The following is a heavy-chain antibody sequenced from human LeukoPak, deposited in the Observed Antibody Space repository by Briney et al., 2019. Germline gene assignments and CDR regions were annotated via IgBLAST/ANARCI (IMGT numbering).Heavy chain of an antibody. Sequence: GGSLRLSCAASGFTFDDYGMSWVRQAPGKGLWWVSGINWNGGSTGYADSVKGRFTISRDNAKNSLYLQMNSLRAEDTALYHCARVVFIDWFDPWGQGTLVTVSS. V-gene: IGHV3-20*01. CDR1: GFTFDDYG. CDR3: ARVVFIDWFDP. J-gene: IGHJ5*02. D-gene: IGHD2-15*01. CDR2: INWNGGST.